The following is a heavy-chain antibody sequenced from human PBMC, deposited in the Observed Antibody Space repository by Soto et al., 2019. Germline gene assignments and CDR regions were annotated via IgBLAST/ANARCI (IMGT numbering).Heavy chain of an antibody. Sequence: QVQLVESGGGVVQPGRSLRLSCAASGFTFSSYGMHWVRQAPGKGLEWVAVISYDGSNKYYADSVKGRFTISRDNSKNTLYLQMNSLRAEDTAVYYCAKVGYETWLLKSLNYFDYWGQGTLVTVSS. CDR3: AKVGYETWLLKSLNYFDY. J-gene: IGHJ4*02. D-gene: IGHD2-15*01. CDR2: ISYDGSNK. CDR1: GFTFSSYG. V-gene: IGHV3-30*18.